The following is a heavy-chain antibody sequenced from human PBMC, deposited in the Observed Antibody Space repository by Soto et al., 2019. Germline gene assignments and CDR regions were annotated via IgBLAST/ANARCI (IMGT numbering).Heavy chain of an antibody. CDR2: IYHSGST. CDR3: ARDAHHCSGGSCYYNWFDP. V-gene: IGHV4-30-2*01. Sequence: SETLSLTCAVSGGSISSGGYSWSWIRQPPGKGLEWIGYIYHSGSTYYNPSLKSRVTISVDTSKNQFSLKLSSVTAADTAVYYCARDAHHCSGGSCYYNWFDPWGQGTLVTVSS. D-gene: IGHD2-15*01. CDR1: GGSISSGGYS. J-gene: IGHJ5*02.